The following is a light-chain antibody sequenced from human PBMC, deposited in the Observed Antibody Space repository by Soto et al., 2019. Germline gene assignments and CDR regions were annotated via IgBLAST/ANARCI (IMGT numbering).Light chain of an antibody. CDR2: DAS. Sequence: DIQMTQSPSSLSASVGDRVTITCQASQDISRYLNWYQHKPGKAPKLLIYDASNLETRVPSRFSGRGSGTDFTFTISSLQPEDFATYYCQQYDNLPLTFGGGTKVDIK. CDR3: QQYDNLPLT. J-gene: IGKJ4*01. CDR1: QDISRY. V-gene: IGKV1-33*01.